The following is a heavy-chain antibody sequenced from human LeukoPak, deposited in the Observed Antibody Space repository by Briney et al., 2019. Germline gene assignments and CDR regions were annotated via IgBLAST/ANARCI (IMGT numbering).Heavy chain of an antibody. Sequence: GSLRLSCATSGFTFNNYWMQWVRQAPGKGPGWVSRINSDGSSTSYADSVKGRFTISRDNAKNTLYLQMNSLRAEDTAVYYCARGGPRGYSYGAIDYWGQGTLVTVSS. D-gene: IGHD5-18*01. CDR3: ARGGPRGYSYGAIDY. CDR2: INSDGSST. CDR1: GFTFNNYW. V-gene: IGHV3-74*01. J-gene: IGHJ4*02.